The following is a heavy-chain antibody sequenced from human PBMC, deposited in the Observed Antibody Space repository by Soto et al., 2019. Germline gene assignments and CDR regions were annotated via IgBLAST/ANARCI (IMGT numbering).Heavy chain of an antibody. J-gene: IGHJ4*02. CDR2: INASNGNT. CDR3: ARDPVAGTYFDY. CDR1: GYTFTSYV. V-gene: IGHV1-18*01. Sequence: QVQLVQSGAEVKKPGASVKVSCKASGYTFTSYVISWVRQAPGQGLEWMGWINASNGNTNYAQKLQGRVTMTTDTSTRTAYMALRSLRSDDTAVYYCARDPVAGTYFDYWGQGDLVTVSS. D-gene: IGHD6-19*01.